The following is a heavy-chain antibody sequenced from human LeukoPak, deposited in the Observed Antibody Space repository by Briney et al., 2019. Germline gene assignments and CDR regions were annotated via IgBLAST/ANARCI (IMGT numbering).Heavy chain of an antibody. Sequence: PGGSLRLSCAASGFTFSNYWMSWVRQAPGKGLECVANIKQDGSEKYYVDSVKGRFTISRDNAKNSLYLQMNSLRAEDTAVYYCASRGYSYGYGNWFDPWGQGTLVTVSS. CDR2: IKQDGSEK. J-gene: IGHJ5*02. CDR1: GFTFSNYW. D-gene: IGHD5-18*01. V-gene: IGHV3-7*01. CDR3: ASRGYSYGYGNWFDP.